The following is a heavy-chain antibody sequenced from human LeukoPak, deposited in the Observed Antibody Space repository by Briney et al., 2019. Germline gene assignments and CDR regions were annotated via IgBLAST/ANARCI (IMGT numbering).Heavy chain of an antibody. Sequence: ASVKVSCKTSGYTFSSYGISWVRQAPGQGLEWMGWISAYNGNTNYAQKFQGRVTMTTDTLTSTAYMELTSLISDDTAVYYCAREEADSGSYYVDYWGQGTLVTVSS. CDR1: GYTFSSYG. D-gene: IGHD1-26*01. V-gene: IGHV1-18*01. CDR3: AREEADSGSYYVDY. CDR2: ISAYNGNT. J-gene: IGHJ4*02.